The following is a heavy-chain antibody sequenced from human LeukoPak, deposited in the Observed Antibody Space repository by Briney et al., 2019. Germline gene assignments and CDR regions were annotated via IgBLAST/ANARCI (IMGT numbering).Heavy chain of an antibody. CDR2: ISSRGSTI. D-gene: IGHD6-13*01. J-gene: IGHJ5*02. CDR1: GFTFSDYY. Sequence: GGSLRLFCAASGFTFSDYYMRWIRQAPGKGREGVSYISSRGSTIYYADSVRGRFNISRDSAKHSLYLQMNSLRDEDTAVYYCARDLASSSGTWEDWFDPWGQGTLVTVSS. V-gene: IGHV3-11*01. CDR3: ARDLASSSGTWEDWFDP.